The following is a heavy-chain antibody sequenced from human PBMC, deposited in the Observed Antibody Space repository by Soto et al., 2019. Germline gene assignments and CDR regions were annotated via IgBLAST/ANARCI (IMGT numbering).Heavy chain of an antibody. Sequence: ASVKVSCKASGGTFSSYAISWMRQAPGQRLEWMGWINPNNGNTRYSQNFQDRVTLTRGTSANSVYMELSSLTSEDTAMYYCARGPSSGAFDYWGQGTLVTVSS. CDR1: GGTFSSYA. J-gene: IGHJ4*02. D-gene: IGHD3-10*01. V-gene: IGHV1-3*01. CDR2: INPNNGNT. CDR3: ARGPSSGAFDY.